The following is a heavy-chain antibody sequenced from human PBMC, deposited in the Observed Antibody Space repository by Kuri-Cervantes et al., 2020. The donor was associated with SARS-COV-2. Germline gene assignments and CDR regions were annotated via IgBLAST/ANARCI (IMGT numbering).Heavy chain of an antibody. CDR3: ARLINAGWYFDL. J-gene: IGHJ2*01. CDR1: GGSFSGYY. V-gene: IGHV4-34*01. Sequence: SQTLSLTCAVYGGSFSGYYWSWIRQPPGKGLEWIGEINHSGSTNYNPSLKSRVTISVDTSKNQFSLKLSSVIAADTAVYYCARLINAGWYFDLWGRGTLVTSPQ. CDR2: INHSGST. D-gene: IGHD2/OR15-2a*01.